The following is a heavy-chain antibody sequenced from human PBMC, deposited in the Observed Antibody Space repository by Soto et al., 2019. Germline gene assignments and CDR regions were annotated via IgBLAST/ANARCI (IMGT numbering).Heavy chain of an antibody. D-gene: IGHD2-2*01. Sequence: PSETLPLTCAVSGGSISSSNWWNWVRQPPGKGLEWIGEIHRSGSTNYNPSLKSRVTISVDKSKNQFSPKLNSVTAADTAVYYCARVRQGCSSTSCYFDPWGQGTLVTVSS. V-gene: IGHV4-4*02. CDR3: ARVRQGCSSTSCYFDP. J-gene: IGHJ5*02. CDR1: GGSISSSNW. CDR2: IHRSGST.